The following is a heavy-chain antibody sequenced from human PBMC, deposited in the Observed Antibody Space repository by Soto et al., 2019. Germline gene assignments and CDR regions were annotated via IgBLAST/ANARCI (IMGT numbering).Heavy chain of an antibody. D-gene: IGHD5-12*01. V-gene: IGHV1-18*01. CDR1: GYTFTSYG. CDR2: ISAYNGNT. CDR3: ARDRAPYSGYDSGYFDY. Sequence: QVQLVQSGAEVKKPGASVKVSCKASGYTFTSYGISWVRQAPGQGLEWMGWISAYNGNTNYAQKLQGRVTMTTDKTTRTAYMELMRLRSDDTAVYYCARDRAPYSGYDSGYFDYWGQGTLVTVSS. J-gene: IGHJ4*02.